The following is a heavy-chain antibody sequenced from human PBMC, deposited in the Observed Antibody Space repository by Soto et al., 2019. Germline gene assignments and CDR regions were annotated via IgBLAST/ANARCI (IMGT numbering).Heavy chain of an antibody. J-gene: IGHJ4*02. CDR1: GGSISSYY. Sequence: SETLSLTCTVSGGSISSYYWSWIRQPAGKGLEWIGRIYTSGSTNYNPSLKSRVTISVDKSKNQFPLKLSSVTAADTAVYYCARVYVVYSSSSGGGYYFDYWGQGTLVTVSS. CDR2: IYTSGST. CDR3: ARVYVVYSSSSGGGYYFDY. D-gene: IGHD6-6*01. V-gene: IGHV4-4*07.